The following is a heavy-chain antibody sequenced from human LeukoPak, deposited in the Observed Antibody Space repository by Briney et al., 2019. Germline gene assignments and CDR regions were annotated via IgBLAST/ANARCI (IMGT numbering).Heavy chain of an antibody. V-gene: IGHV1-2*06. Sequence: ASVKVSCKASGYTFTGYYMHWVRQAPGQGLEWMGRINPNSGGTNYAPKFQGRVTMTRDTSISTASMELSRLRSDAPAVYYCARTSRITGTLYWFDPWGPGTLVTVSS. CDR3: ARTSRITGTLYWFDP. D-gene: IGHD1-7*01. J-gene: IGHJ5*02. CDR2: INPNSGGT. CDR1: GYTFTGYY.